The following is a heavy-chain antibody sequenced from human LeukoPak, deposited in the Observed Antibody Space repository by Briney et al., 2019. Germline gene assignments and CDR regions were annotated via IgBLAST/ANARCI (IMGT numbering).Heavy chain of an antibody. Sequence: ETLSLTCTVSGGSISSYYWSWIRQPPGKGLEWIGEINHSGSTNYNPSLKSRVTISVDTSKNQFSLKLSSVTAADTAVYYCARGATQAYCGGDCPNFDYWGQGTLVTVSS. CDR2: INHSGST. V-gene: IGHV4-34*01. D-gene: IGHD2-21*02. CDR3: ARGATQAYCGGDCPNFDY. CDR1: GGSISSYY. J-gene: IGHJ4*02.